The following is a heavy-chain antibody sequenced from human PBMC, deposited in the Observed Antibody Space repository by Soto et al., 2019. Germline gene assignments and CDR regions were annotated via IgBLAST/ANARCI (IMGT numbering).Heavy chain of an antibody. D-gene: IGHD2-15*01. CDR1: GGSFSGYY. CDR2: INHSGRT. V-gene: IGHV4-34*01. Sequence: QVQLQQWGAGLLKPSETLSLTCAVYGGSFSGYYWSWIRQPPGKGLEWIGEINHSGRTNYNPSLKGRVPIAVDTSKNQFSLKLSSAAAADTAVYYCASPPHYGRGGSCYASRYWGQGTLVIVSA. J-gene: IGHJ4*02. CDR3: ASPPHYGRGGSCYASRY.